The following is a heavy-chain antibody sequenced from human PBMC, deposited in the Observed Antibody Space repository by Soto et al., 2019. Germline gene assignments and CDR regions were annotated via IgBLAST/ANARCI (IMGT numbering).Heavy chain of an antibody. D-gene: IGHD3-9*01. J-gene: IGHJ5*02. CDR2: ISGYNGDT. CDR1: GYTFTNFG. V-gene: IGHV1-18*01. CDR3: ARVYDIWGEDWFDR. Sequence: QVQLVQSGGEMRKPGASVKVSCKASGYTFTNFGISWVRQAPGQGFEWVGWISGYNGDTNYAPKFRGRVIMTKDTSTTTAYMELTTLTSDDTAVYYCARVYDIWGEDWFDRWGQGNLVTVSS.